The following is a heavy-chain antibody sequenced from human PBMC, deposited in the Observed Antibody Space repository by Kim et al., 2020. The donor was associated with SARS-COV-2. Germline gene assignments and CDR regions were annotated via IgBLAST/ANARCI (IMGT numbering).Heavy chain of an antibody. CDR3: ARDGEFYGSGFDY. J-gene: IGHJ4*02. Sequence: PGQGLEWMGWISAYNGNTNYAQKLQGRVTMTTDTSTSTAYMELRSLRSDDTAVYYCARDGEFYGSGFDYWGQGTLVTVSS. V-gene: IGHV1-18*01. D-gene: IGHD3-10*01. CDR2: ISAYNGNT.